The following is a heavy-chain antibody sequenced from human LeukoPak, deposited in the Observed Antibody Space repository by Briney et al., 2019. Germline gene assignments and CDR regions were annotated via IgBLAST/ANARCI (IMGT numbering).Heavy chain of an antibody. CDR1: GGYFSGYY. D-gene: IGHD3-22*01. J-gene: IGHJ4*02. CDR2: INHSGST. V-gene: IGHV4-34*01. Sequence: SETLSLTCAVYGGYFSGYYWSWIRQPPGKGLEWIGEINHSGSTNYNPSLKSRVTISVDTSKNQFSLKLSSVTAADTAVYYCARGRGGSSIYPRTHYYDKYFDYWGQGTLVTVSS. CDR3: ARGRGGSSIYPRTHYYDKYFDY.